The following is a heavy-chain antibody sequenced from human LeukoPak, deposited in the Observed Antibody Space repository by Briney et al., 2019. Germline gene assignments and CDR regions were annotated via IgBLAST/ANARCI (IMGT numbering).Heavy chain of an antibody. Sequence: GGSLRLSCAASGFTFNNFGMHWVRQAPGKGLEWVAVIWYDRSNKFHAVSVKGRFTISRDNSNNTLYLQMNSLRAEDTAVYYCARDPRIAAAGPYFYYYYMDVWGKGTTVTVSS. CDR1: GFTFNNFG. CDR2: IWYDRSNK. V-gene: IGHV3-33*01. CDR3: ARDPRIAAAGPYFYYYYMDV. J-gene: IGHJ6*03. D-gene: IGHD6-13*01.